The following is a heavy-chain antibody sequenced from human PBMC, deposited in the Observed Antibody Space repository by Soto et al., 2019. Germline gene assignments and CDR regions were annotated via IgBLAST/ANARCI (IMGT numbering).Heavy chain of an antibody. CDR2: ISAYNGNT. CDR3: AKDHERYSRSYYDYLDF. CDR1: GYTFTSYG. J-gene: IGHJ4*02. D-gene: IGHD1-26*01. V-gene: IGHV1-18*01. Sequence: GASVKVSCKASGYTFTSYGISWVRQAPGQGLEWMGWISAYNGNTNYAQKLQGRVTMTTDTSTSTAYMELNSLRVEDTAVYYCAKDHERYSRSYYDYLDFWGQGTLVTVS.